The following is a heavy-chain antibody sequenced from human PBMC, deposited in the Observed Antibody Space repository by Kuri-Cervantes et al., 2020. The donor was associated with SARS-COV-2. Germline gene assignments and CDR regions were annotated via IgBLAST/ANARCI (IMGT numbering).Heavy chain of an antibody. V-gene: IGHV4-61*09. Sequence: SETLSLTCTVSGGSISSTNYYWNWIRQPAGKGLEWIGYIYASGSTNYNLSLKSRVTISIDTSRNQFSLKLKSVTAADTAVYYCAREGYGATNWYFDLWGRGSLVTVSS. J-gene: IGHJ2*01. CDR1: GGSISSTNYY. D-gene: IGHD4-17*01. CDR2: IYASGST. CDR3: AREGYGATNWYFDL.